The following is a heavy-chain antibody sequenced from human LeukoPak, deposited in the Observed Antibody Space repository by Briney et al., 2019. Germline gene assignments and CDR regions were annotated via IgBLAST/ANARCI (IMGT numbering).Heavy chain of an antibody. D-gene: IGHD1-26*01. CDR3: ARQPEEVGATLYFDY. CDR1: GGSISSSSYY. Sequence: SETLSLTCTVSGGSISSSSYYWGWIRQPPGKGLEWIGSIYYSGSTYYNPSLKSRVTISVDTSKNQFSLKLSSVTAADTAVYYCARQPEEVGATLYFDYWGQGTLVTVSS. CDR2: IYYSGST. J-gene: IGHJ4*02. V-gene: IGHV4-39*07.